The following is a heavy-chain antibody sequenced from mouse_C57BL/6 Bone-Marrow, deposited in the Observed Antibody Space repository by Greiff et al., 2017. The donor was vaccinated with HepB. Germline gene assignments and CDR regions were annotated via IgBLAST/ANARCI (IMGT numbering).Heavy chain of an antibody. J-gene: IGHJ3*01. CDR3: ARAYYYVSPWFAY. V-gene: IGHV1-54*01. CDR1: GYAFTNYL. CDR2: INPGSGGT. Sequence: QVHVKQSGAELVRPGTSVKVSCKASGYAFTNYLIEWVKQRPGQGLEWIGVINPGSGGTNYNEKFKGKATLTADKSSSTAYMQLSSLTSEDSAVYFCARAYYYVSPWFAYWGQGTLVTVSA. D-gene: IGHD1-1*01.